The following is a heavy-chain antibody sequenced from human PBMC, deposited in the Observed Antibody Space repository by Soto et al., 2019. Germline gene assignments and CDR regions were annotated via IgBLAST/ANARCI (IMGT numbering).Heavy chain of an antibody. CDR2: ISAYNGNT. Sequence: ASVKVSCKASGYTFTSYGISWVRQAPGQGLEWMGWISAYNGNTNYAQKLQGRVTMTTDTSTSTAYMELRSLRSDDTAVYYCARTGSYYYDSSGDDYWGQGTLVTVSS. J-gene: IGHJ4*02. CDR3: ARTGSYYYDSSGDDY. CDR1: GYTFTSYG. V-gene: IGHV1-18*01. D-gene: IGHD3-22*01.